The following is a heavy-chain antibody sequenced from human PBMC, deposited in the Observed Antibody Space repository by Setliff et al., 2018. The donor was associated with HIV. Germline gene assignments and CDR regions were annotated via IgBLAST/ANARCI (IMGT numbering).Heavy chain of an antibody. CDR1: GGSLSGYY. J-gene: IGHJ3*02. V-gene: IGHV4-34*01. CDR2: INHGVST. D-gene: IGHD5-12*01. Sequence: SETLSLTCAVYGGSLSGYYWSWIRQPPGKGLEWIGEINHGVSTNYNPSLKSRVTMSLDTSKGQFSLKLASVTAADTAVFYCARLRRGPDAFDMWGQGTMVTVSS. CDR3: ARLRRGPDAFDM.